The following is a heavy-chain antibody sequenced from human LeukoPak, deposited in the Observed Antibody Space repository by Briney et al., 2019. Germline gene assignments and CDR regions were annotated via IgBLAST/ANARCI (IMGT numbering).Heavy chain of an antibody. Sequence: GASVKVSCKASGGTFSSYAISWVRQAPGQGLEWMGGIIPIFGTANYAQKFQGRVTITADESTSTAYMELSSLRSEDTAVYYCARGLGGYDSPYFDYWGQGTLVTVSS. CDR3: ARGLGGYDSPYFDY. CDR1: GGTFSSYA. D-gene: IGHD5-12*01. V-gene: IGHV1-69*01. CDR2: IIPIFGTA. J-gene: IGHJ4*02.